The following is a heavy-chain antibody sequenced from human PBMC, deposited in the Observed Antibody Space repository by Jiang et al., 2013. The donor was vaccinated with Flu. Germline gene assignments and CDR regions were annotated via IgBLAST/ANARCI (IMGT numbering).Heavy chain of an antibody. Sequence: KKPGESLRISCKGFGYRFSNYWISWVRQMPGKGLEWMGRIDTSDSYASYSPSFQGHVTISTDTSISTAYLQWSSLKASDTAMYYCARAQLDSSGYYYYFDYWGQGTLVTVSS. J-gene: IGHJ4*02. CDR1: GYRFSNYW. D-gene: IGHD3-22*01. CDR2: IDTSDSYA. CDR3: ARAQLDSSGYYYYFDY. V-gene: IGHV5-10-1*01.